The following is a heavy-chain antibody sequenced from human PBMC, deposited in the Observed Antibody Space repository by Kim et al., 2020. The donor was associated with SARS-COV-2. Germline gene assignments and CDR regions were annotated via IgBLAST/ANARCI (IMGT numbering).Heavy chain of an antibody. CDR3: ARGMFRDGFDV. CDR2: ISPDGSVT. CDR1: GFSSSSYW. J-gene: IGHJ6*02. D-gene: IGHD3-10*02. Sequence: GGSLRLSCVASGFSSSSYWINWVRQPPGKGLEWVSRISPDGSVTHYADSVKGRLTMSRDSAENTLYLQMNSLRAEDMAVYYCARGMFRDGFDVWGQGTTGRVSS. V-gene: IGHV3-74*01.